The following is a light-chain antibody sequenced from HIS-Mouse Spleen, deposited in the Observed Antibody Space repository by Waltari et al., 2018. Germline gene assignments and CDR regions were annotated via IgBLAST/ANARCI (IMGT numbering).Light chain of an antibody. V-gene: IGKV4-1*01. CDR3: QQYYSTPLT. J-gene: IGKJ4*01. CDR2: WAS. Sequence: DIVMTQSPDSLAVSLGERATINCKSSQSVLYSPNNKNYLAWYQQKPGQTPKLLMYWASTRESGVPDRFSGSGSGTDFTLTISSVQAEDVAVYYCQQYYSTPLTFGGGTKVEIK. CDR1: QSVLYSPNNKNY.